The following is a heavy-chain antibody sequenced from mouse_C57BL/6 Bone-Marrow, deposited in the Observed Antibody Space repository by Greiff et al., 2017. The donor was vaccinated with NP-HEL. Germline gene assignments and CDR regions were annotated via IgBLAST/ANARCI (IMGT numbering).Heavy chain of an antibody. D-gene: IGHD3-1*01. CDR1: GFSFNTYA. CDR2: IRSKSNNYAT. J-gene: IGHJ3*01. V-gene: IGHV10-1*01. CDR3: VRSAGPAWFAY. Sequence: EVHLVESGGGLVQPKGSLKLSCAASGFSFNTYAMNWVRQAPGKGLEWVARIRSKSNNYATYYADSVKDRFTISRDDSESMLYLQMNNLKTEDTAMYYCVRSAGPAWFAYWGQGTLVTVSA.